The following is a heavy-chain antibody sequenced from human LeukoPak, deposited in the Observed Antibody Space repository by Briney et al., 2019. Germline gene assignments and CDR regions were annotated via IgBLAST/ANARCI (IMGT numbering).Heavy chain of an antibody. CDR3: AKEGRSLQTY. J-gene: IGHJ4*02. CDR1: GFTFNTYA. Sequence: PGGSLRLSCAASGFTFNTYAMSWVRQAPGKGLEWVANIKEDGTETYYVDSVKGRFTISRDNAKNSLYLQMNSLRVEDTAVYYCAKEGRSLQTYWGQGTLVTVSS. D-gene: IGHD5-24*01. V-gene: IGHV3-7*03. CDR2: IKEDGTET.